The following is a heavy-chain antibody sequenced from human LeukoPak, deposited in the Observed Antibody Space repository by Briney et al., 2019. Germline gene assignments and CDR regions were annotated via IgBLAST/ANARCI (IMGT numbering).Heavy chain of an antibody. Sequence: GGSLRLSCAASGFTFSSYAMSWVRQAPGKGLEWVAFIRYDGSNKYYADSVKGRFTISRDNSKNTLYLQMNSLRAEDTAVYYCARLTWICTNGVCYTGFDYWGQGTLVTVSS. J-gene: IGHJ4*02. CDR1: GFTFSSYA. V-gene: IGHV3-30*02. D-gene: IGHD2-8*01. CDR3: ARLTWICTNGVCYTGFDY. CDR2: IRYDGSNK.